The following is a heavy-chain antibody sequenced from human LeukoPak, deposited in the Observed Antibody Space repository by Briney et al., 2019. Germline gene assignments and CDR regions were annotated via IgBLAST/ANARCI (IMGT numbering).Heavy chain of an antibody. D-gene: IGHD3-16*01. CDR2: IYHSGST. V-gene: IGHV4-38-2*01. Sequence: SETLSLTCAVSGYSISSGYYWGWIRQPPGKGLKWIGSIYHSGSTYYNPSLKSRVTISVDTSKNQFSLKLSSVTAADTAVYYCASKLYDYVWGSYGHFDYWGQGTLVTVSS. CDR1: GYSISSGYY. J-gene: IGHJ4*02. CDR3: ASKLYDYVWGSYGHFDY.